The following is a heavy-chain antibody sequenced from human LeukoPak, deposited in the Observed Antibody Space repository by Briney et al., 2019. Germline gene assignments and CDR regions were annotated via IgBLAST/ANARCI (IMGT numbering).Heavy chain of an antibody. CDR3: ARESTVTRYFDL. V-gene: IGHV4-34*01. D-gene: IGHD4-17*01. CDR2: INHSGST. Sequence: SETLSLTRAVYGGSFSGYYWSWIRQPPGKGLEWIGEINHSGSTNYNPSLKSRVTISVDTSKNQFSLKLSSVTAADTAVYYCARESTVTRYFDLWGRGTLVTVSS. J-gene: IGHJ2*01. CDR1: GGSFSGYY.